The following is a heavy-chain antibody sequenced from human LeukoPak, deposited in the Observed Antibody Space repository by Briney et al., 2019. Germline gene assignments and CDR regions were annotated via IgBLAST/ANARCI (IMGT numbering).Heavy chain of an antibody. Sequence: GGSLRLSCAASGFTFSGYAMHWVRQAPGKGLEWVAIISHDGSDKYYADFVKGRFTISRDNSENTLYLQMNSLTTEDTAVYYCTRDGPYMDVWGKGTTVTVSS. CDR2: ISHDGSDK. V-gene: IGHV3-30-3*01. J-gene: IGHJ6*03. CDR1: GFTFSGYA. CDR3: TRDGPYMDV.